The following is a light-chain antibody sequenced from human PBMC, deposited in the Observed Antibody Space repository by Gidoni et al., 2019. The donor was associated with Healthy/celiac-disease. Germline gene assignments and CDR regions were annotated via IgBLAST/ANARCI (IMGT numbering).Light chain of an antibody. J-gene: IGLJ2*01. CDR1: KLGDKY. V-gene: IGLV3-1*01. CDR3: QAWDSSTVV. CDR2: QDS. Sequence: YELTQPPSVSVSPGQTASITCSGDKLGDKYACWYQKKTGQSPVLVIYQDSKRPSGIPERFSGSNSGNTATLTISGTQAMDEADYYCQAWDSSTVVFGGGTKLTVL.